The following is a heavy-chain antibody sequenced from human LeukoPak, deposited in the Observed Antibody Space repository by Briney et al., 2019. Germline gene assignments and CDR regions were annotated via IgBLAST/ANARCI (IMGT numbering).Heavy chain of an antibody. V-gene: IGHV3-30*07. CDR2: VSDDGRNK. CDR3: ARDRLRGPWYRRGYFDS. J-gene: IGHJ4*02. Sequence: PGGSLRLSRAATGISVSSFVMHCVCQAPRRRLECVAFVSDDGRNKYYADSVAGRFTTSRDNPKNTLDLQMNSLRTEDTAVYYCARDRLRGPWYRRGYFDSWGQGTLVTVSS. D-gene: IGHD6-13*01. CDR1: GISVSSFV.